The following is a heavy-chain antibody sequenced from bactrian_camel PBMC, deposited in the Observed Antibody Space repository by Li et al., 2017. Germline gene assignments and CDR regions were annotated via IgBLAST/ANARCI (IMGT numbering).Heavy chain of an antibody. CDR3: AADAVNLQMARWYTY. Sequence: QLVESGGGLVQPGRSLRLSCAGSGFTFSSYYMSWVSQAPGKEREAVAAIDIRGAPTYTYAVSGRFSISRDNAENTLYLQMNDLKIEDTAEYYCAADAVNLQMARWYTYWGQGTQVTVS. V-gene: IGHV3S67*01. CDR1: GFTFSSYY. CDR2: IDIRGAP. J-gene: IGHJ4*01. D-gene: IGHD2*01.